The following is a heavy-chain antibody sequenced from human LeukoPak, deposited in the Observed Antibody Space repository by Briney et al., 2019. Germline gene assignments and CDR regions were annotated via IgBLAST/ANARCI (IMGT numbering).Heavy chain of an antibody. CDR3: ATNLMYSWIYGFDY. V-gene: IGHV4-39*07. D-gene: IGHD1-7*01. J-gene: IGHJ4*02. CDR2: IYHSGTS. Sequence: SETLSLTCTVSGGSIKTSTYFWGWIRQPPGKGLEWIGAIYHSGTSYYNPSLQRRVTISVDTSKNQFYLKLSSVTAADTAVYYCATNLMYSWIYGFDYWGQGALVTVSS. CDR1: GGSIKTSTYF.